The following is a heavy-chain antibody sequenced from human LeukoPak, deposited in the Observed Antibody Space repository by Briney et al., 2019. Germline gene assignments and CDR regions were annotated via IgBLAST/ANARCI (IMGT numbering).Heavy chain of an antibody. CDR1: GFTFSSYG. J-gene: IGHJ3*02. Sequence: PGGSLRLSCAASGFTFSSYGMHWVRQAPGKGLEWVAFIRYDGSNKYSADSVKGRFTISRDNSKNTLYLQMNSLRAEDTAVYYCAKGTTVGSSWFIRRDAFDIWGQGTTVTISS. D-gene: IGHD6-13*01. CDR3: AKGTTVGSSWFIRRDAFDI. CDR2: IRYDGSNK. V-gene: IGHV3-30*02.